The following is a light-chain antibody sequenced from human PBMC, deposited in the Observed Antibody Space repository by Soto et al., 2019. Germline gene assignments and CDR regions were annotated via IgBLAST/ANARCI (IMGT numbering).Light chain of an antibody. CDR2: DVS. V-gene: IGLV2-14*03. CDR3: SSYTTSNTRQIV. CDR1: SSDVGGYNY. Sequence: ALTHPASVSGSPGQSITISCTGTSSDVGGYNYVSWYQHHPGKAPKLMIYDVSNRPSGVSNRFSGSKSGNTASLTISGLQPEDEADYYCSSYTTSNTRQIVFGTGTKVTVL. J-gene: IGLJ1*01.